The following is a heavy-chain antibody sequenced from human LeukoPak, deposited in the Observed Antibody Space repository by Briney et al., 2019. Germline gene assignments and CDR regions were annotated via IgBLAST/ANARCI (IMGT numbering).Heavy chain of an antibody. CDR1: GGTFSSYA. V-gene: IGHV1-69*05. Sequence: ASVRVSCKASGGTFSSYAISWVRQAPGQGLEWMGGIIPIFGTANYAQKFQGRVTITTDESTSTAYMELSSLRSEDTAVYYCARGSYYYDSSGYSNWFDPWGQGTLVTVSS. CDR2: IIPIFGTA. J-gene: IGHJ5*02. D-gene: IGHD3-22*01. CDR3: ARGSYYYDSSGYSNWFDP.